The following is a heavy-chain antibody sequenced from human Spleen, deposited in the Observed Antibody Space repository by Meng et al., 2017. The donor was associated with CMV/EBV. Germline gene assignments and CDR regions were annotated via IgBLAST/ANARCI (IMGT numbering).Heavy chain of an antibody. V-gene: IGHV1-2*02. J-gene: IGHJ6*02. CDR2: INPNSGGT. CDR1: GYTFTGYY. D-gene: IGHD2-2*01. CDR3: ARVPTSSNYYYYGMDV. Sequence: ASVKVSCKASGYTFTGYYMLWVRQAPGQGLEWMGWINPNSGGTNYAQKFQGRVTMTRDTSISTAYMELSRLRSEDTAVYYCARVPTSSNYYYYGMDVWGQGTTVTVSS.